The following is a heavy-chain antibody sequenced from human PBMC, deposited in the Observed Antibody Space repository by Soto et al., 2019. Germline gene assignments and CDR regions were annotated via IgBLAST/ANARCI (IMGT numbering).Heavy chain of an antibody. CDR3: ARLPLGDGDTLWFDP. CDR1: GGSITSRSYY. J-gene: IGHJ5*02. CDR2: IYNSGST. Sequence: QLQLQESGPGLVKSSETLSLTCAVSGGSITSRSYYWGWIRQAPGKGLEWIGSIYNSGSTYYNPSLKSRVTISVDTSKNQFSLKLSSVTAADTAVYYCARLPLGDGDTLWFDPWGQGTLVTVSS. D-gene: IGHD4-17*01. V-gene: IGHV4-39*01.